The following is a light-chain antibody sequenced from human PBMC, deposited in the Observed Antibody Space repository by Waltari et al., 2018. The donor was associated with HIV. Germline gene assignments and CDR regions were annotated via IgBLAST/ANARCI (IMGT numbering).Light chain of an antibody. CDR3: QSFDSSLTTSGVI. J-gene: IGLJ2*01. CDR2: SNI. Sequence: QSVLTQPPSVSGAPGQRVTISCTGSSSNIGAGYDVHWYQQLPGTAPKLLTYSNINRPYGVPDRFSGSKSGSSASLAITGLQAEDEAHYYCQSFDSSLTTSGVIFGGGTKLTVL. CDR1: SSNIGAGYD. V-gene: IGLV1-40*01.